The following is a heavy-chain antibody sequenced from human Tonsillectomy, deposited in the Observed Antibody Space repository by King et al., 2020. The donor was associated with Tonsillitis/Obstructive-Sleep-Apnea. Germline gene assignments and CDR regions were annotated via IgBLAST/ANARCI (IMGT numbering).Heavy chain of an antibody. CDR1: GGSFSGYY. D-gene: IGHD1/OR15-1a*01. CDR2: INHSGST. Sequence: VQLTQWGAGLLKPSETLSLTCAVYGGSFSGYYWNWIRQPPGKGLEWIGEINHSGSTNHNPSLKSRVTISVDTSKNQFSLKLSSVTAADTATYYCARGRTGNNGRLFDSWGQGTLVTVSS. CDR3: ARGRTGNNGRLFDS. V-gene: IGHV4-34*01. J-gene: IGHJ4*02.